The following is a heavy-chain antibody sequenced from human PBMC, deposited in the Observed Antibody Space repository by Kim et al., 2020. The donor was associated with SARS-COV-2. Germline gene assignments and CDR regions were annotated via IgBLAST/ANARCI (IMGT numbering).Heavy chain of an antibody. CDR3: ARGQSPRTRLVPNFDY. J-gene: IGHJ4*02. D-gene: IGHD2-21*01. V-gene: IGHV1-2*02. Sequence: KFQGRVTMTRDTSISTAYMELSRLRSDDTAVYYCARGQSPRTRLVPNFDYWGQGTLVTVSS.